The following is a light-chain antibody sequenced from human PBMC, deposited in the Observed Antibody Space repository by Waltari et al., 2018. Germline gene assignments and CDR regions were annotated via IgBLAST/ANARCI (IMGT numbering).Light chain of an antibody. CDR3: CSYIGDSAWV. J-gene: IGLJ3*02. Sequence: QSALTQPASVSGSPGQSITISCTGTSSDIGYYNLFSGYQQDPGKAPKVIIYEVNKRPSGVSNRFSGSKSGNTASLTISGLQAEDEADYYCCSYIGDSAWVFGGGTKVTVL. V-gene: IGLV2-23*02. CDR1: SSDIGYYNL. CDR2: EVN.